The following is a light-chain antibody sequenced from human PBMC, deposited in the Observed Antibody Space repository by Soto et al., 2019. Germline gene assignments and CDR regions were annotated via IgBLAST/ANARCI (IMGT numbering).Light chain of an antibody. J-gene: IGLJ1*01. Sequence: QSLLTQPASVSGTPGQSITLSCTGTSSDVGGYNYVSWYQQHPGKAPKLLIYDVTNRPSGVSNRFSGSKSGNTASLTISGLQAEDEADYYCSSYRSSSPVYVFGPGTKVTVL. CDR1: SSDVGGYNY. V-gene: IGLV2-14*03. CDR3: SSYRSSSPVYV. CDR2: DVT.